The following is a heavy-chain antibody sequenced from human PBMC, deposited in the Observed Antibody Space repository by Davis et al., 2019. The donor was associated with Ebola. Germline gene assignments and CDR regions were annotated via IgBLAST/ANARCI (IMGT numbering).Heavy chain of an antibody. D-gene: IGHD3/OR15-3a*01. V-gene: IGHV4-4*02. CDR2: VNQSGGT. J-gene: IGHJ6*02. CDR1: SGSINSHHC. CDR3: ARRPIWTGDSSFYYGVGV. Sequence: PSETLSLTCVVSSGSINSHHCWTWVRQPPGKGLEWIGEVNQSGGTNYNPSLRSRVTISVDKSRNQFPLRLASVTAADTAVYFCARRPIWTGDSSFYYGVGVWGQGTTVTVSS.